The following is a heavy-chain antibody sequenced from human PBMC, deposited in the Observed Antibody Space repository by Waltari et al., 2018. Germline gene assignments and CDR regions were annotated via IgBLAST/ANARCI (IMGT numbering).Heavy chain of an antibody. CDR3: AREGGLNYYYYYGMDV. CDR1: GGSISSGGYY. J-gene: IGHJ6*02. Sequence: QVQLQESGPGLVKPSQTLSLTCTVSGGSISSGGYYWSWIRQHPGKGLEWIGYIYYSGSTYYNPSLKSRVTISVDTSKNQFSLKLSSVTAADTAVYYCAREGGLNYYYYYGMDVWGQGTTVTVSS. D-gene: IGHD1-26*01. V-gene: IGHV4-31*03. CDR2: IYYSGST.